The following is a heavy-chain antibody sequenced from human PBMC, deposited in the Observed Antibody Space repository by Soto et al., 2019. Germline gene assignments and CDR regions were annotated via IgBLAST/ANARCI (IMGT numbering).Heavy chain of an antibody. CDR1: GGTFSSYA. D-gene: IGHD2-15*01. V-gene: IGHV1-69*13. CDR3: AREVVVAARPNWFDP. CDR2: IIPIFGTA. J-gene: IGHJ5*02. Sequence: SVKVSCKASGGTFSSYAISWVRQAPGQGLEWMGGIIPIFGTANYAQKFQGRVTITADESTSTAYMELSSLRSEDTAVYYCAREVVVAARPNWFDPWGQGTLVTVSS.